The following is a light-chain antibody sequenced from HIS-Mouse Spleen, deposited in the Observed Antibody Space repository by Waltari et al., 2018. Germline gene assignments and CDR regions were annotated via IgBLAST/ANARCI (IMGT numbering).Light chain of an antibody. CDR2: EDR. CDR3: YSTDSSGNHRV. Sequence: SYELTQPPSASVSPGHTARNPCSVDASPQKYAYLYQQKSGPAPVLVIYEDRKRPSGIPERFSGSSSGTMATLTISGAQVEEEADYYCYSTDSSGNHRVFGGGTKLTVL. J-gene: IGLJ2*01. CDR1: ASPQKY. V-gene: IGLV3-10*01.